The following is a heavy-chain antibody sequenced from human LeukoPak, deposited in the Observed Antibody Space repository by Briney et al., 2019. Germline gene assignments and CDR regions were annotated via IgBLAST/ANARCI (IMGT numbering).Heavy chain of an antibody. D-gene: IGHD1-20*01. CDR2: IRSKANSYAT. Sequence: GGSLRLSCAASGFTFSGSAMRWIRQASGKGLEWVGRIRSKANSYATAYAASVKGRFTISRDDSKNTAYLQMNSLKTEDTAVYYCTRHGMAPGITGVDVWGKGTTVTVSS. J-gene: IGHJ6*04. V-gene: IGHV3-73*01. CDR3: TRHGMAPGITGVDV. CDR1: GFTFSGSA.